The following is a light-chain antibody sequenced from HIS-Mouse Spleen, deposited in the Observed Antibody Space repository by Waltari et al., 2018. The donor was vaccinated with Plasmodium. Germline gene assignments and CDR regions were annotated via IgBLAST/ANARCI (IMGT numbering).Light chain of an antibody. CDR3: YSTDSSGNHRV. CDR1: ALPKKY. V-gene: IGLV3-10*01. CDR2: EDS. J-gene: IGLJ3*02. Sequence: SYELTQPPSVSVSPGQTARITCSGDALPKKYAYWYQHKSGQAPVLVIYEDSKRPSGIPVRFSGSSSATMATLTISGAQVEDEADYYCYSTDSSGNHRVFGGGTKLTVL.